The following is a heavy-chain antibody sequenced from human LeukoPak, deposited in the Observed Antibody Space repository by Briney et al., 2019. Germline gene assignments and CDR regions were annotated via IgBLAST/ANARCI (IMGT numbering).Heavy chain of an antibody. CDR2: ISGSGDAT. CDR1: GSTFTNYP. CDR3: AKEPWEGSGYLDS. Sequence: GGSLRLSCAASGSTFTNYPMAWVRQAPGKGPEWVSAISGSGDATIYADSVKGRFTISRDNSKNTWSLQMNSLKAEDTALYYCAKEPWEGSGYLDSWGQGILVTVSS. V-gene: IGHV3-23*01. J-gene: IGHJ4*02. D-gene: IGHD3-3*01.